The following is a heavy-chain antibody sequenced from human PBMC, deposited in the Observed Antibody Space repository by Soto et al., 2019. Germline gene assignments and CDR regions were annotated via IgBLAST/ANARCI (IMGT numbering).Heavy chain of an antibody. CDR3: ARDKDTSSWTGFDF. J-gene: IGHJ4*01. V-gene: IGHV3-23*01. Sequence: PGGSLRLSCAASGFTFATYAMSWVRQAPGKGLEWVSAISATGISTHYADSVKGRVTISRDNSANTLSLEMSSLTAEDTAVYYCARDKDTSSWTGFDFWGHGTLATVSS. CDR1: GFTFATYA. CDR2: ISATGIST. D-gene: IGHD1-1*01.